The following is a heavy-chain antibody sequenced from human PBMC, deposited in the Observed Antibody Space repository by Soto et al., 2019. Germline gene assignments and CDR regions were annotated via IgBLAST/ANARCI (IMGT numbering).Heavy chain of an antibody. CDR3: ARDQGVAAAGITWFDP. CDR1: GGSMNSYH. CDR2: IHSSGST. D-gene: IGHD6-13*01. Sequence: PSETLSLTCTVSGGSMNSYHWSWIRQPAGKGLEWIGHIHSSGSTNYNPSLKSRVTMSVDTSKNQFSLRLMSVTAADTALYYCARDQGVAAAGITWFDPWGQGSLVTVSS. J-gene: IGHJ5*02. V-gene: IGHV4-4*07.